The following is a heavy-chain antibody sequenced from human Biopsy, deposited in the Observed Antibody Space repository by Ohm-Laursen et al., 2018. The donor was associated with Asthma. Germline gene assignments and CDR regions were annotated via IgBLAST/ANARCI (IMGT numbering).Heavy chain of an antibody. D-gene: IGHD6-19*01. CDR1: RFTYE. CDR2: ISYDGSSI. CDR3: AREGVAGTHIED. Sequence: SLRLSCAAPRFTYEMHWVRQAPGKGLEWVAVISYDGSSIYYADSVKGRFTISRDNSKNTLSLQMNSLTAEDTAVYYCAREGVAGTHIEDWGQGTLVTVSS. V-gene: IGHV3-30-3*01. J-gene: IGHJ4*02.